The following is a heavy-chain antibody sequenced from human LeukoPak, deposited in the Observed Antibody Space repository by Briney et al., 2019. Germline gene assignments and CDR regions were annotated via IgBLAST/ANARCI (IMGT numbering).Heavy chain of an antibody. Sequence: PGGSLRLSCAASGFTVSSNYMTWVRQAPGKGLECISVIYSGGTTYYADPVKGRFSISRDNSKNTLYLQMNSLRPEDTAVYFCSSEPSLYYFDYWGQGTLVTVSS. V-gene: IGHV3-66*02. CDR1: GFTVSSNY. CDR3: SSEPSLYYFDY. J-gene: IGHJ4*02. CDR2: IYSGGTT.